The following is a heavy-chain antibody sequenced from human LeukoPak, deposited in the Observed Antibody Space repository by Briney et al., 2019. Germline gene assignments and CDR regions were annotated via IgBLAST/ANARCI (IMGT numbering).Heavy chain of an antibody. CDR1: GYTFTGYY. V-gene: IGHV1-2*02. J-gene: IGHJ4*02. CDR2: INPNSGGT. D-gene: IGHD3-16*02. CDR3: ARANDYVWGSYRYCYFDY. Sequence: ASVKVSCKASGYTFTGYYMHWVRQAPGQGLEWMGWINPNSGGTNYAQKFQGRVTMTRDTSISTAYMELSRLRSDDTAVYYCARANDYVWGSYRYCYFDYWGQGTLVTVSS.